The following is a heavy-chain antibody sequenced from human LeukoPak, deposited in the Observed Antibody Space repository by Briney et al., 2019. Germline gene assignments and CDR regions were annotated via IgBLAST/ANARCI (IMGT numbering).Heavy chain of an antibody. CDR2: INHRGNT. V-gene: IGHV4-34*01. Sequence: SETLSLTCAVYGGSFSGYYWSWIRQPPGKGLEWIWEINHRGNTNYNPSLKSRVTISVDTSKNQFSLKLSSVTAADTAVYYCASSDSSSWYVRVVYYVYWGQGTLVTVSS. CDR3: ASSDSSSWYVRVVYYVY. CDR1: GGSFSGYY. J-gene: IGHJ4*02. D-gene: IGHD6-13*01.